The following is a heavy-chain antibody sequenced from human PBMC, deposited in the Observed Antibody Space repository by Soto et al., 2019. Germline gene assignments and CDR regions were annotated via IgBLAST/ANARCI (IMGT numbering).Heavy chain of an antibody. CDR2: IYYSGST. CDR3: ARQREEYSSSWADY. V-gene: IGHV4-39*01. CDR1: GGSISSSSYY. J-gene: IGHJ4*02. Sequence: QLQLQESGPGLVKPSETLSLTCTVSGGSISSSSYYWGWIRQPPGKGLEWIGSIYYSGSTYYNPSLKSRVTISVDTSKNQFSLKLSSVTAADTAVYYCARQREEYSSSWADYWGQGTLVTVSS. D-gene: IGHD6-13*01.